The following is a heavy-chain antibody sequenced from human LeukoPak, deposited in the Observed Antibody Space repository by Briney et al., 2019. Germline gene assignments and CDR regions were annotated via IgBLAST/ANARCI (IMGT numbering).Heavy chain of an antibody. CDR2: ISDSGGRT. D-gene: IGHD6-19*01. J-gene: IGHJ4*02. CDR1: RFTFSSDA. V-gene: IGHV3-23*01. Sequence: GGSLRLSCAASRFTFSSDAMNWVRQAPGKGLEWVSGISDSGGRTYYADSVKGRFTISRDNSKKTLYLQMNSLRAEDTAVHYCAKQALAGWGQGTLVTVSS. CDR3: AKQALAG.